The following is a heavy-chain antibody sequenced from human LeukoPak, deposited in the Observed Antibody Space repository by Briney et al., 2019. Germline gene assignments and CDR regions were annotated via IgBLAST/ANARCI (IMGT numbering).Heavy chain of an antibody. CDR3: ANLGGDYYGSGSYYWEDY. Sequence: PGGSLRLSCAASGFTFSSYGMHWVRQAPGKGLEWVAFIRYDGSNKYYADSVKGRSTISRDNSKNTLYLQMNSLRAEDTAVYYCANLGGDYYGSGSYYWEDYWGQGTLVTVSS. J-gene: IGHJ4*02. CDR2: IRYDGSNK. V-gene: IGHV3-30*02. D-gene: IGHD3-10*01. CDR1: GFTFSSYG.